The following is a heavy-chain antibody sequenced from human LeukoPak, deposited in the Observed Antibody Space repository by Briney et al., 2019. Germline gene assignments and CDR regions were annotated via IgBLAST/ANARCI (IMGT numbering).Heavy chain of an antibody. CDR2: INHSGST. V-gene: IGHV4-34*01. CDR3: ARMTTVTSNWFDP. CDR1: GGSFSGYY. J-gene: IGHJ5*02. D-gene: IGHD4-11*01. Sequence: PSETLSLTCAVYGGSFSGYYWSWIRQPPGKGLEWIGEINHSGSTNYSPSLKSRVTISVDTSKNQFSLKLSSVTAADTAVYYCARMTTVTSNWFDPWGQGTLVTVSS.